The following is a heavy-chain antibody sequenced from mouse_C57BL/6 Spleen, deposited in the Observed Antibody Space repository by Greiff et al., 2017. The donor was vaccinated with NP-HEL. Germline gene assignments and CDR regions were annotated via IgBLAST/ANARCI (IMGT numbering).Heavy chain of an antibody. CDR3: ARDATVVGDYFDY. Sequence: EVKLMESEGGLVQPGSSMKLSCTASGFTFSDYYMAWVRQVPEKGLEWVANINYDGSSTYYLDSLKSRFIISRDNAKNILYLQMSSLKSEDTATYYCARDATVVGDYFDYWGQGTTLTVSS. J-gene: IGHJ2*01. CDR2: INYDGSST. CDR1: GFTFSDYY. V-gene: IGHV5-16*01. D-gene: IGHD1-1*01.